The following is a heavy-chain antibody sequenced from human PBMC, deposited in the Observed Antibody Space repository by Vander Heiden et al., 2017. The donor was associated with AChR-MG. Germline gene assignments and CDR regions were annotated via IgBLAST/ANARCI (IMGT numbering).Heavy chain of an antibody. Sequence: QVQLVQSGAEVKKPGASVKVSCKASGYTFTSYYMHWVRQAPGQGLEWMGIINPSGGSTSYAQKFQGRVTMTRDTSTSTVYMELSRMRSEDTAVYYCAFKSGFRGVTHDYWGQGTLVTVSS. CDR2: INPSGGST. V-gene: IGHV1-46*01. CDR3: AFKSGFRGVTHDY. D-gene: IGHD3-10*01. J-gene: IGHJ4*02. CDR1: GYTFTSYY.